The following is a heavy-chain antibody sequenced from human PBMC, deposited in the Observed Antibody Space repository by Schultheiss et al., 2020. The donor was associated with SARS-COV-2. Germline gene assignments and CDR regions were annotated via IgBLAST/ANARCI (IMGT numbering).Heavy chain of an antibody. J-gene: IGHJ1*01. CDR3: ARRRVGFQH. CDR1: GGSISSSNW. CDR2: IYYSGST. Sequence: SETLSLTCTVSGGSISSSNWWSWIRQHPGKGLEWIGYIYYSGSTYYNPSLKSRVTISVDTSKNQFSLKLSSVTAADTAVYYCARRRVGFQHWGQGTLVTVSS. V-gene: IGHV4-28*01. D-gene: IGHD2-2*01.